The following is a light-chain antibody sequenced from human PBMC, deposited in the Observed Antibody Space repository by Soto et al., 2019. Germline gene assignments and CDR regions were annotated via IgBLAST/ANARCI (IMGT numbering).Light chain of an antibody. CDR1: QSISSY. V-gene: IGKV1-39*01. Sequence: DIQMTQTQTSLSASVGDRVTITCRASQSISSYLHWYQQKPGKAPKLLIYAASHLQSGVPSRFSASGSGTDFALTLNSLQPEDFATYYCLEDYIFPWTFGQGSMV. CDR2: AAS. CDR3: LEDYIFPWT. J-gene: IGKJ1*01.